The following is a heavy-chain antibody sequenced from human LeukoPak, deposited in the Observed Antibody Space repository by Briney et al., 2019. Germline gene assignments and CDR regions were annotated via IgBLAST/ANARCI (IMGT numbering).Heavy chain of an antibody. CDR3: ARAHDYGDHNAYYYYMDV. CDR2: INHRGNT. CDR1: GGPFSVYY. Sequence: SETLSLTCAVYGGPFSVYYSSWIRPPLEKGLECMGEINHRGNTNYNPPLKSRVNLSVDTSKNQFSLKLSSVTAADTAVYYCARAHDYGDHNAYYYYMDVWGKGTTVTVSS. D-gene: IGHD4-17*01. V-gene: IGHV4-34*01. J-gene: IGHJ6*03.